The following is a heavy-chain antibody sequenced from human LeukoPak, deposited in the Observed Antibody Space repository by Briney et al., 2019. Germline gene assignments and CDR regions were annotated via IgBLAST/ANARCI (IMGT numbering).Heavy chain of an antibody. CDR3: ARTGSDYDFWSGYYRAFDI. CDR2: IKQDGSEK. CDR1: GFTFSSYW. J-gene: IGHJ3*02. Sequence: GGSLRLSCAAAGFTFSSYWMSWVRQAPGKGLEWVANIKQDGSEKYYVDSVKGRFTISRDNAKNSLYLQMNSLRAEDTAVYYCARTGSDYDFWSGYYRAFDIWGQGTMVTVSS. V-gene: IGHV3-7*01. D-gene: IGHD3-3*01.